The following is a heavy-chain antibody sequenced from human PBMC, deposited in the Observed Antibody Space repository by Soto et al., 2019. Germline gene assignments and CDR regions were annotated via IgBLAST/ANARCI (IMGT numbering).Heavy chain of an antibody. D-gene: IGHD3-3*01. CDR3: ARRLPYDFWSGYSYNWFDP. V-gene: IGHV4-39*01. J-gene: IGHJ5*02. CDR2: IYYSWRT. CDR1: GGSISSSSYY. Sequence: SETLSLTCTVSGGSISSSSYYWGWIRQPPGKGLEWIGSIYYSWRTYYNPSLKSRVTISVDTSKNQFSLKLSSVTAADTAVYYCARRLPYDFWSGYSYNWFDPWGQGTLVTVSS.